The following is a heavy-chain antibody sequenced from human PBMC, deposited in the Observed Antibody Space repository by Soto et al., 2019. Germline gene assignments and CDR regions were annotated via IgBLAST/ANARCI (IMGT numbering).Heavy chain of an antibody. D-gene: IGHD3-3*01. CDR3: ARLKRITVFGVDSAEFYMDV. J-gene: IGHJ6*03. Sequence: PSETLSLTCSVSGDSLNDYYWSWVRQPPGKGLEWIGYIYSSGSANYNSPLESRVAISVDTSRNQFSLKLRSATAADAAVYYCARLKRITVFGVDSAEFYMDVWGKGATVTVSS. V-gene: IGHV4-59*08. CDR2: IYSSGSA. CDR1: GDSLNDYY.